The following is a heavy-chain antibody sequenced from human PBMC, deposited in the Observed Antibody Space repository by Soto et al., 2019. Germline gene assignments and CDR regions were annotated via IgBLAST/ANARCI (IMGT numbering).Heavy chain of an antibody. CDR3: ARDLDLYGRSSPMGGHVLNWFDP. V-gene: IGHV1-18*01. CDR2: ISAYNGNT. CDR1: GCTFTSYG. J-gene: IGHJ5*02. Sequence: ASVKVSCKASGCTFTSYGISWVRQAPGQGLEWIGWISAYNGNTNYAQKLQGRVTMTTDTSTSTAYMELRSLRSDDTAVYYCARDLDLYGRSSPMGGHVLNWFDPWGQGTLVTVSS. D-gene: IGHD3-10*01.